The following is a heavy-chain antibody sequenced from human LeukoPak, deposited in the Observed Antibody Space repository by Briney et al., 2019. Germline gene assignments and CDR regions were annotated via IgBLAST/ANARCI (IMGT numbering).Heavy chain of an antibody. D-gene: IGHD3-10*01. V-gene: IGHV4-34*01. CDR2: INHSGST. CDR3: ARGVGTMVRGVTSGKDV. J-gene: IGHJ6*02. Sequence: SETLSLTCTVSGGSISGYYWSWIRQPPGKGLEWIGEINHSGSTNYNPSLKSRVTISVDTSKNQFSLKLSSVTAADTAVYYCARGVGTMVRGVTSGKDVWGQGTTVTVSS. CDR1: GGSISGYY.